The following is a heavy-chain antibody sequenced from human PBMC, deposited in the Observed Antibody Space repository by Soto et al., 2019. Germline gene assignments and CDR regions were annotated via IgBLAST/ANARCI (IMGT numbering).Heavy chain of an antibody. Sequence: QVQVVQSGAEVKKPGASVKVSCKASGYTFSSYGISWVRQAPGQGLEWMGWISGYNGNTNYAQKLQGRVTMTTDTXTXTXCMELRSLRSDDTAVYYCARDGCSGGSCYFYYGMDVWGQGTTVTVSS. CDR3: ARDGCSGGSCYFYYGMDV. V-gene: IGHV1-18*01. J-gene: IGHJ6*02. CDR1: GYTFSSYG. D-gene: IGHD2-15*01. CDR2: ISGYNGNT.